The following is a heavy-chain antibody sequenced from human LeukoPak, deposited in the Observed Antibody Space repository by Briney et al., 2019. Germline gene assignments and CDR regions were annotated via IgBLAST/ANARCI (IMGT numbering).Heavy chain of an antibody. V-gene: IGHV1-18*01. Sequence: RASVKVSCKASRYSFTNYGVNWVRRAPGQGLEWVGWVAPYNGHTNYAQKFQGRVTLTTDTSTNTAYMELRSLKSDDTAVYYCARGFSSSSPSDYWGQGTLVTVAS. CDR2: VAPYNGHT. D-gene: IGHD6-6*01. J-gene: IGHJ4*02. CDR1: RYSFTNYG. CDR3: ARGFSSSSPSDY.